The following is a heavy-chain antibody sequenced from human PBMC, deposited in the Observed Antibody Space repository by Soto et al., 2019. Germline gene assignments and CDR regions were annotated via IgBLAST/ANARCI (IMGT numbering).Heavy chain of an antibody. J-gene: IGHJ4*02. D-gene: IGHD5-18*01. CDR2: IIPMFGTA. CDR3: ASGIQLWLRRINNGYSG. Sequence: QIKLVQSGAEVKKAESSVKVSCKAPGGTFSTYAISWVRQAPGQGLEWMGGIIPMFGTANYAQRFQDRVTITADESTNTVYMELCSLRSEDTAVYFCASGIQLWLRRINNGYSGWGQGTLVTVSS. CDR1: GGTFSTYA. V-gene: IGHV1-69*12.